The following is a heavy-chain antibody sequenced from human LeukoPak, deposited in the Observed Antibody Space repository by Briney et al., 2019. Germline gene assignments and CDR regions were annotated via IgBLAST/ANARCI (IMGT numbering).Heavy chain of an antibody. CDR2: ISASGGSK. Sequence: GGSLRLSCGASGYTFSSYALSWVRQAPGKGLEWVSAISASGGSKYYADAVKGRVTISRDNSKNTLYLQLKSLRSEDTAIYFCATVVGASLDAFDIWGQGTMVTVSS. D-gene: IGHD1-26*01. V-gene: IGHV3-23*01. CDR1: GYTFSSYA. CDR3: ATVVGASLDAFDI. J-gene: IGHJ3*02.